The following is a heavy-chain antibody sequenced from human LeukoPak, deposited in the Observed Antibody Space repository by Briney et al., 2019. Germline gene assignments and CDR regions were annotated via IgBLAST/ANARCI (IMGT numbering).Heavy chain of an antibody. V-gene: IGHV1-18*01. CDR1: XFTXXG. CDR2: ISAYNGNT. J-gene: IGHJ4*02. D-gene: IGHD1-26*01. Sequence: XFTXXGISXVXQAPGQGLEWMGWISAYNGNTNYAQKLQGRVTMTTDTSTSTAYMELRSLRSDDTAVYYCARELVGATTGAFDYWGQGTLVTVSS. CDR3: ARELVGATTGAFDY.